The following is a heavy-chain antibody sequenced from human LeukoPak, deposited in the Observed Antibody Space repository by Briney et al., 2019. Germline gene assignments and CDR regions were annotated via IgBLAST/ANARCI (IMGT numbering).Heavy chain of an antibody. V-gene: IGHV4-59*01. Sequence: PSETLSLTCTVSGGSISSYYWSWIRQPPGKGLEWIGYIYYSGSTNYNPSLKSRVTISVDTSKNQFSLKLSSVTAADTAVYYCARNLAEAARGLGIDYWGQGTLVTVSS. D-gene: IGHD6-6*01. J-gene: IGHJ4*02. CDR2: IYYSGST. CDR3: ARNLAEAARGLGIDY. CDR1: GGSISSYY.